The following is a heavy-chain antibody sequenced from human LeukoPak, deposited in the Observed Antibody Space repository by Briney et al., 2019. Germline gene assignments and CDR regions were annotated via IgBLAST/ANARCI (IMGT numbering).Heavy chain of an antibody. CDR2: IYTSGST. V-gene: IGHV4-61*02. J-gene: IGHJ3*02. CDR1: GGSISSGSYY. CDR3: ARDLRRDGYTPDAFDI. D-gene: IGHD5-24*01. Sequence: SETLSLTCTVSGGSISSGSYYWSWIRQPAGKGVEWIGRIYTSGSTNYNPSLKSRVTISVDTSKNQFSLKLSSVTAADTAVYYCARDLRRDGYTPDAFDIWGQGTMVTVSS.